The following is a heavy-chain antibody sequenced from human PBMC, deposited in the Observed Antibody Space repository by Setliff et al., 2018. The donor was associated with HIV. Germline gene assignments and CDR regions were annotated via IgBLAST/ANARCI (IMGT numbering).Heavy chain of an antibody. Sequence: SETLSLTCSVTGDSVNNGGFFWNWIRQAAGKGLEWIGRIYTRGNTNYNPSLRSRVTMSVDTSKNQFSLKVTSVTAADTAVYYCTRDLWGDDYYYNNMDVWGKGTTVTVSS. J-gene: IGHJ6*03. V-gene: IGHV4-61*02. D-gene: IGHD2-21*02. CDR1: GDSVNNGGFF. CDR3: TRDLWGDDYYYNNMDV. CDR2: IYTRGNT.